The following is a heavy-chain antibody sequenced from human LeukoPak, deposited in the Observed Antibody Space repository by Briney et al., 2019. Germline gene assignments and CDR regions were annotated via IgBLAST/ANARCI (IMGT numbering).Heavy chain of an antibody. Sequence: XXCXXSXFTFSSYWXTWVRQAPGKGLEWVANIKLDGSEKYYVDSVKGRFTIFRDNAENSLYLQMNSLRAEDTAVYYCARVSVVSYYFDDWGQGTLVTVSS. D-gene: IGHD2-8*02. J-gene: IGHJ4*02. CDR2: IKLDGSEK. V-gene: IGHV3-7*01. CDR3: ARVSVVSYYFDD. CDR1: XFTFSSYW.